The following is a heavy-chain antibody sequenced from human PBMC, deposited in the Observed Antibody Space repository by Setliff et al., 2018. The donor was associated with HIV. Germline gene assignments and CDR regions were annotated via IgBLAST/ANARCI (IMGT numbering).Heavy chain of an antibody. CDR2: ISYSGNT. D-gene: IGHD3-3*01. V-gene: IGHV4-39*01. CDR1: GGSISSRSYY. CDR3: ARQSGYTRGGDIFGVVAGSFDI. J-gene: IGHJ3*02. Sequence: KTSETLSLTCSVSGGSISSRSYYWGWIRQPPGKGLEWIGTISYSGNTYYRPSLKSRVTISVDTSKNQFSLRLNSVTAADTAVYHCARQSGYTRGGDIFGVVAGSFDIWGLGTMVTVSS.